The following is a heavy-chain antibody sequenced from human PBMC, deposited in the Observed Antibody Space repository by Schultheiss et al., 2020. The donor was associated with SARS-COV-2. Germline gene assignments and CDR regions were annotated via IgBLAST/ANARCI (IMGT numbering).Heavy chain of an antibody. V-gene: IGHV4-34*01. CDR2: INHSGST. CDR3: ARGRLVLWFGELKGNWFDP. J-gene: IGHJ5*02. Sequence: GSLRLSCAVYGGSFSGYYWSWIRQPPGKGLEWIGEINHSGSTNYNPSLKSRVTISVDTSKNQFSLKLSSVTAADTAVYYCARGRLVLWFGELKGNWFDPWGQGTLVTVSS. D-gene: IGHD3-10*01. CDR1: GGSFSGYY.